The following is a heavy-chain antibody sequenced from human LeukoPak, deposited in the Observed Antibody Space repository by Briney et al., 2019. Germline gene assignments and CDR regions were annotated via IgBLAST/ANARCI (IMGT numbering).Heavy chain of an antibody. Sequence: GASVKVSCRASGYFFTNFGISWVRQAPGQGLEWMGWISAYNGNTSYAQKLQGRVTMTTDTSTSTAYMELRSLRSDDTAVYYCARARLWAFDIWGQGTMVTVSS. D-gene: IGHD3-16*01. V-gene: IGHV1-18*01. J-gene: IGHJ3*02. CDR2: ISAYNGNT. CDR3: ARARLWAFDI. CDR1: GYFFTNFG.